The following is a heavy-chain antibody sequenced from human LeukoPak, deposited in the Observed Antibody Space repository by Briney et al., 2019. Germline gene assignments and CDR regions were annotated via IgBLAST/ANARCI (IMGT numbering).Heavy chain of an antibody. V-gene: IGHV3-7*01. J-gene: IGHJ5*02. CDR3: ARASTGDGDWFGP. CDR2: IKQDGSEK. D-gene: IGHD7-27*01. Sequence: GGSLRLSCAASGFTFSSYWMSWVRQAPGKGLEWVANIKQDGSEKYYVDSVKGRFTISRDNAKNSLYLQMNSLRAEDTAVYYCARASTGDGDWFGPWGQGTLVTVSS. CDR1: GFTFSSYW.